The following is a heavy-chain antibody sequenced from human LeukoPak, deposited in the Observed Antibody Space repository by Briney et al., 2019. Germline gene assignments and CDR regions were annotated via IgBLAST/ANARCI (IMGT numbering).Heavy chain of an antibody. V-gene: IGHV3-7*01. CDR3: ARHRSGGSQDDAFDI. CDR1: EFTFRTYW. D-gene: IGHD2-15*01. CDR2: IKQDGSEK. Sequence: GGSLRLSCAASEFTFRTYWMTWVRQAPGKGLGWVADIKQDGSEKYYVDSVKGRFTISRQNAKNSLFLQMNSLRAEDTAVYYCARHRSGGSQDDAFDIWGQGTLVTVSS. J-gene: IGHJ3*02.